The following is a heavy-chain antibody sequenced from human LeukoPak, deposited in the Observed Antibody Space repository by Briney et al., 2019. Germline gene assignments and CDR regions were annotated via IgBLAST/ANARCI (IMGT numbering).Heavy chain of an antibody. V-gene: IGHV4-38-2*02. Sequence: SETLSLTRTVSISSGHYWGRVRQPPGAGLEWIGSVYQSGTTYYNPSLKSRVTTSVDMSKNQFSLRLRPVTAADTAVYYCARIFIRNGYSSYFDCWGQGTLVTVSS. CDR1: ISSGHY. CDR3: ARIFIRNGYSSYFDC. J-gene: IGHJ4*02. D-gene: IGHD5-18*01. CDR2: VYQSGTT.